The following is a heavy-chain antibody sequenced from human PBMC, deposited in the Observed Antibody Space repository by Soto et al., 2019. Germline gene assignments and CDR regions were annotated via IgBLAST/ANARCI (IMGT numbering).Heavy chain of an antibody. V-gene: IGHV1-18*01. CDR2: ISAYNGNT. CDR3: ARAYVMSYDFWSGYYWGIDY. D-gene: IGHD3-3*01. Sequence: QVQLVQSGAEVKKPGASVKVSCKASGYTFTSCGISWVRQAPGQGLEWMGWISAYNGNTNYAQKLQGRVTMTTDTSTSTAYMELRSLRSDDTAVYYCARAYVMSYDFWSGYYWGIDYWGQGTLVTVSS. CDR1: GYTFTSCG. J-gene: IGHJ4*02.